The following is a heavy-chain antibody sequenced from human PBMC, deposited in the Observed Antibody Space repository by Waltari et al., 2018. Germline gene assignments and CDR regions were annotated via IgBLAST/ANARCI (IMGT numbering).Heavy chain of an antibody. J-gene: IGHJ4*02. V-gene: IGHV3-74*02. CDR1: GFTVSSNY. CDR2: INSEGSLI. Sequence: EVQLVESGGGLIQPGGSLRLSCAASGFTVSSNYMSWVRQAPGKGLVWVARINSEGSLISYAASVKGRFTISRDNAKNTLYLQMNSLRAEDTAVYYCARGGGSLDYWGQGTQVTVSS. D-gene: IGHD3-10*01. CDR3: ARGGGSLDY.